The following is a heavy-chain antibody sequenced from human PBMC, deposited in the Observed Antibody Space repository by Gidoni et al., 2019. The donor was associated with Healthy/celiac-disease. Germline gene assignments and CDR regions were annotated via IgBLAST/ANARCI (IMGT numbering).Heavy chain of an antibody. D-gene: IGHD3-22*01. J-gene: IGHJ4*02. V-gene: IGHV5-51*03. CDR3: ARRTHDSSGYYYEDY. Sequence: EVQLVQSGAEVKKPGKSLKISCKGSGDSFTSYWIGWVRQMPGKGLEWMGIIYPGDSVTRYSPSFQGQVTISADKSISTAYLQWSSLKASDTAMYYCARRTHDSSGYYYEDYWGQGTLVTVSS. CDR1: GDSFTSYW. CDR2: IYPGDSVT.